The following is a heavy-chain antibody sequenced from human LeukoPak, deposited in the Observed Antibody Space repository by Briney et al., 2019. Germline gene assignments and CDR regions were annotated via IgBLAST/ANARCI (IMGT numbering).Heavy chain of an antibody. V-gene: IGHV1-2*02. D-gene: IGHD6-13*01. J-gene: IGHJ4*02. CDR2: INPNSGGT. CDR1: GYTFTGYY. Sequence: GASVKVSCKASGYTFTGYYMHWVRQAPGQGLEWMGWINPNSGGTNYAQKFQGRVSMTRDMSTSTVYMELSSLRSEDTAMYYCARALAAATGRRAAMMGDWGQGTLVTVSS. CDR3: ARALAAATGRRAAMMGD.